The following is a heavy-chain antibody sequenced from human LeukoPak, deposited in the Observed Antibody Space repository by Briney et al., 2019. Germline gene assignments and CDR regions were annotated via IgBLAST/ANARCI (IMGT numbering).Heavy chain of an antibody. CDR2: IIPIFGTA. V-gene: IGHV1-69*05. D-gene: IGHD4-11*01. Sequence: GASVKVSCKASGYTFTSYAMNWVRQAPGQGLEWMGGIIPIFGTANYAQKFQGRVTITTDESTSTAYMELSSLRSEDTAVYYCARDNGYDCSNYGPKGGIDYWGQGTLVTVSS. CDR3: ARDNGYDCSNYGPKGGIDY. CDR1: GYTFTSYA. J-gene: IGHJ4*02.